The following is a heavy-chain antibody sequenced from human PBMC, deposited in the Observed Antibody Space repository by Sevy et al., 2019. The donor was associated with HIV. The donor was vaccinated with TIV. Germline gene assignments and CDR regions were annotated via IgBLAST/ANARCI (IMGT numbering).Heavy chain of an antibody. CDR1: GDTFTNNY. V-gene: IGHV1-46*01. CDR3: VRADPDQHFDS. J-gene: IGHJ4*02. Sequence: ASVKVSCKASGDTFTNNYIHWVRQAPGQGLEWMGMVDPSAGNTTYAQKFQGRVTMTRDTSTSILYMDLSSLRSEDTAMYYCVRADPDQHFDSWGQRTLVTVSS. CDR2: VDPSAGNT.